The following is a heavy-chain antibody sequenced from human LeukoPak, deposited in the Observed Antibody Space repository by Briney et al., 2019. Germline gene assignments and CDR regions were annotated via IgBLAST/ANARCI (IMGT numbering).Heavy chain of an antibody. CDR1: GDSVSSDSSY. V-gene: IGHV4-61*01. D-gene: IGHD5-18*01. CDR2: IYYTGST. Sequence: SETLSLTCTVSGDSVSSDSSYWSWLRQPPGKGLEWIGYIYYTGSTIYSPPLKSRVTISIDTSKHQFSLKLSSVTAADTAVYYCSREGAVDTAMGYEDWGQGTLVTVSS. CDR3: SREGAVDTAMGYED. J-gene: IGHJ4*02.